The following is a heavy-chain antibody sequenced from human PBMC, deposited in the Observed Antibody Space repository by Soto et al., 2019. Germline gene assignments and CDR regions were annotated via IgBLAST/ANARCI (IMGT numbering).Heavy chain of an antibody. CDR2: INPNSGGT. D-gene: IGHD3-10*01. CDR3: ARGYYGSGSYPAYYYYYGMDV. J-gene: IGHJ6*02. Sequence: ASVKVSCKASGYTFTGYYMHWVRQAPGQGLEWMGWINPNSGGTNYAQKFQGWVTMTRDTSISTAYRELSRLRSDDTAVYYCARGYYGSGSYPAYYYYYGMDVWGQGTTVTVSS. V-gene: IGHV1-2*04. CDR1: GYTFTGYY.